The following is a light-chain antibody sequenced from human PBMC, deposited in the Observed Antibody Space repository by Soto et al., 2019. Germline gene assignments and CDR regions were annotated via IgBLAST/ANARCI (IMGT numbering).Light chain of an antibody. V-gene: IGKV4-1*01. CDR2: WAS. J-gene: IGKJ2*01. CDR3: QQYYRAPYT. Sequence: IVMTQSPDSLAVSLGERATINCKSSQSVLYTSNHRDYLAWYQQRPGQPPKLLFYWASTRESGVPDRFSGSGSGTDFALTISSLQAEDVATYYCQQYYRAPYTFGQGTKLEIK. CDR1: QSVLYTSNHRDY.